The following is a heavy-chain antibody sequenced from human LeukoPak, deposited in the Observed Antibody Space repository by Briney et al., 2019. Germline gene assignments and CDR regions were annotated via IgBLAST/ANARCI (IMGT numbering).Heavy chain of an antibody. Sequence: EGSLRLSCAASGFTFSNAWMSWVRQAPGKGLEWVGRIKSKTDGGTTDYAAPVKGRFTISRDDSKNTLYLQMNSLKTEDTAVYYCTPSSGAVAGIFYWGQGTLVTVSS. D-gene: IGHD6-19*01. J-gene: IGHJ4*02. CDR1: GFTFSNAW. CDR2: IKSKTDGGTT. V-gene: IGHV3-15*01. CDR3: TPSSGAVAGIFY.